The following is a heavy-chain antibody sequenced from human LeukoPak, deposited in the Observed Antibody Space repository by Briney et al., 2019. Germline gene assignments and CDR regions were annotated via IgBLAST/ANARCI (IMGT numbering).Heavy chain of an antibody. J-gene: IGHJ4*02. CDR1: GFTFDDYG. V-gene: IGHV3-21*01. CDR3: ARDDVRYYGSGSYYNPEFDY. Sequence: GGSLRLSCAASGFTFDDYGMSWVRQAPGKGLEWVSSISSSSSYIYYADSVKGRFTISRDNAKNSLYLQMNSLRAEDTAVYYCARDDVRYYGSGSYYNPEFDYWGQGTLVTVSS. D-gene: IGHD3-10*01. CDR2: ISSSSSYI.